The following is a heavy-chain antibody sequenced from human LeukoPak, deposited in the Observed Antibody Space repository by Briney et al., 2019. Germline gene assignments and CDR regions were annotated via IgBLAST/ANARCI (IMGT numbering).Heavy chain of an antibody. CDR3: AREEDCSSTSCSDAFDI. Sequence: PSETLSLTCTVSGGSISSYYRSWIRQPAGKGLEWIGRIYTSGSTNYNPSLKSRVTMSVDTSKNQFSLKLSSVTAADTAVYYCAREEDCSSTSCSDAFDIWGQGTMVTVSS. D-gene: IGHD2-2*01. CDR2: IYTSGST. J-gene: IGHJ3*02. CDR1: GGSISSYY. V-gene: IGHV4-4*07.